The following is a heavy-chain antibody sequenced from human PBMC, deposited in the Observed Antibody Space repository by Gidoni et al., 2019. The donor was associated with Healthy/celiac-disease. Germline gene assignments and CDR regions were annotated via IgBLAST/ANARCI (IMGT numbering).Heavy chain of an antibody. V-gene: IGHV4-39*01. CDR1: GGSISSSSYY. CDR3: ARQGKPITMVRGFH. J-gene: IGHJ4*02. CDR2: LYYSGGT. D-gene: IGHD3-10*01. Sequence: QLQLQESGPGLVKPSETLSLTCTVSGGSISSSSYYWGWIRQPPGKGLEWIGSLYYSGGTYYNPSLKSRVTISVDTSQNQFSLKLSSVTAADTAVYYCARQGKPITMVRGFHWGQGTLVTVSS.